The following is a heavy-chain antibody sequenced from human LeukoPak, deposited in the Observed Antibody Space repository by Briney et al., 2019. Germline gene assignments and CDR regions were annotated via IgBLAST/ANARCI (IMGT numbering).Heavy chain of an antibody. J-gene: IGHJ5*02. V-gene: IGHV4-34*01. D-gene: IGHD3-10*01. CDR3: ARDYYGSGSYYPNWFDP. CDR2: INHSGST. CDR1: GGSFSGYY. Sequence: PSETLSLTCAVYGGSFSGYYWSWIRQPPGKGLEWIGEINHSGSTNYNPSLKSRVTISVDTSKNQFSLKLSSVTAADTAVYYCARDYYGSGSYYPNWFDPWGQGTLVTVSS.